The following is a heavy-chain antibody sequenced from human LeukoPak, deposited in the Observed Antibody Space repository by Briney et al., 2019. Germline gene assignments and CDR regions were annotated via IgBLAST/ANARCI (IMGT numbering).Heavy chain of an antibody. CDR2: FYDTRSP. J-gene: IGHJ4*02. Sequence: SETLSLTCTVSGGSISLYYWSWIRQPPGKGLGWIGYFYDTRSPKYNPSLERRVTTSVDMSRNQFSLNLTSVTAADTAVYYCARGRGSLTYWGQGTLATVSS. V-gene: IGHV4-59*01. CDR1: GGSISLYY. CDR3: ARGRGSLTY. D-gene: IGHD3-10*01.